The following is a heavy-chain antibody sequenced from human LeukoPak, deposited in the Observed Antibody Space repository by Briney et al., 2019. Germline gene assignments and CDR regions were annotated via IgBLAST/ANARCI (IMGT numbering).Heavy chain of an antibody. D-gene: IGHD3-10*01. CDR1: GGSISSYY. V-gene: IGHV4-4*08. CDR2: IYTSGST. J-gene: IGHJ4*02. Sequence: SETLSLTCTVSGGSISSYYWSWIRQPPGKGLEWIGYIYTSGSTNYNPSLKSRVTMSVDTSKNQFSLKLSSVTAADTAVYYCASFYGSGSYWGQGTLVTVSS. CDR3: ASFYGSGSY.